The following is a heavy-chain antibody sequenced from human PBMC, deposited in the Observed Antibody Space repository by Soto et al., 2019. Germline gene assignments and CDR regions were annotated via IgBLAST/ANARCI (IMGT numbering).Heavy chain of an antibody. D-gene: IGHD3-16*01. CDR2: IIPIFGTA. J-gene: IGHJ6*02. V-gene: IGHV1-69*12. CDR3: AREGGRYGDLAYYYYGMDV. Sequence: QVQLVQSGAEVKKPGSSVKVSCKASGGTFSSYAISWVRQAPGQGLEWMGGIIPIFGTANYAQKFQGRVTITADESRSTAYMELSSLRSEDTAVYYCAREGGRYGDLAYYYYGMDVWGQGTTVTVSS. CDR1: GGTFSSYA.